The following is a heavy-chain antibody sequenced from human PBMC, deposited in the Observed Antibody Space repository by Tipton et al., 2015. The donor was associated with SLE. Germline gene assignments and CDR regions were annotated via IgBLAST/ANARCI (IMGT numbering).Heavy chain of an antibody. D-gene: IGHD3-10*01. CDR2: ISWNSGSI. CDR1: GFTFDDYA. CDR3: ASSPGRGSGMVQGPLAGYYYYYGMDV. J-gene: IGHJ6*02. Sequence: SLRLSCAASGFTFDDYAMHWVRQAPGKGLEWVSGISWNSGSIGYADSVKGRFTISRDNAKNSLYLQMNSLRAEDTAVYYCASSPGRGSGMVQGPLAGYYYYYGMDVWGQGTTVTVSS. V-gene: IGHV3-9*01.